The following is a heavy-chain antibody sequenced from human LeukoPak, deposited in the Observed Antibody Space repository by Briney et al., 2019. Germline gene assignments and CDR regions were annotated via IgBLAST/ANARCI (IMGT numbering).Heavy chain of an antibody. CDR3: ATFFGSDFGY. CDR2: SRDKANSYTT. V-gene: IGHV3-72*01. D-gene: IGHD5-12*01. J-gene: IGHJ4*02. Sequence: GGSLRLSCAASGFTFSSYAMSWVRQAPGKGLEWVGRSRDKANSYTTEYAASVKGRFTISRDDSKNSVYLQMNSLKAEDTAVYYCATFFGSDFGYWGQGTLVTVSS. CDR1: GFTFSSYA.